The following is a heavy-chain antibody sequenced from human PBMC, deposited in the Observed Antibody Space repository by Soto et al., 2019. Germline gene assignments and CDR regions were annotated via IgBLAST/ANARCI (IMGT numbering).Heavy chain of an antibody. Sequence: VQLLESGGGLMQRGGSLRLSCAASGLTFRNYAMHWVRQAPGKGLEWVAVISYDGSNKYYADSVKGRFTISRDNSKNTLYLQMNSLRAEDTAVYYCAREVARDYYGMDVWGQGTTVTVSS. CDR2: ISYDGSNK. CDR3: AREVARDYYGMDV. D-gene: IGHD5-12*01. J-gene: IGHJ6*02. V-gene: IGHV3-30-3*01. CDR1: GLTFRNYA.